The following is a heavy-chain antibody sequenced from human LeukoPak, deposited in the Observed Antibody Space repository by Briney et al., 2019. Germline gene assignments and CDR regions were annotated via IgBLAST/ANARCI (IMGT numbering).Heavy chain of an antibody. D-gene: IGHD6-19*01. CDR3: AKDLGGSGFHY. V-gene: IGHV3-30*18. Sequence: GGSLRLSCAASGFTFSSYGMHWVRQAPGKGLEWVAVISYDGSNKYYADSVKGRFTISRDNSKNTLYLQMNSLRAEDTAVYYCAKDLGGSGFHYWGQGTLVTVSS. CDR1: GFTFSSYG. J-gene: IGHJ4*02. CDR2: ISYDGSNK.